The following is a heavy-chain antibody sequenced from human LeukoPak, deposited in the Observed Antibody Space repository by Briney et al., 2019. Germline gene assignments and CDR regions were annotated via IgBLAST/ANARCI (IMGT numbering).Heavy chain of an antibody. J-gene: IGHJ4*02. V-gene: IGHV3-9*01. CDR3: AKTRASSTWYSGLGY. D-gene: IGHD6-13*01. CDR1: ASTFDDYA. Sequence: PGGSLRLSCVAPASTFDDYATHWVRQAPGKGLEWESGITWNSGSIGYADSVKGRFTVSRDNAKNSLYLQMDSLRAEDTALYYCAKTRASSTWYSGLGYWGQGTLVTVSS. CDR2: ITWNSGSI.